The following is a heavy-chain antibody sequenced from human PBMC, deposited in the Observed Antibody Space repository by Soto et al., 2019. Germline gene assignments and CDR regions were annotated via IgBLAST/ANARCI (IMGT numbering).Heavy chain of an antibody. D-gene: IGHD3-3*01. CDR1: GFSLSTSGMC. J-gene: IGHJ6*02. CDR2: IDWDDDK. CDR3: ARRDYYVLWRGSGMDV. V-gene: IGHV2-70*01. Sequence: GSGPTLVNPTQTLTLTCTFSGFSLSTSGMCVSWIRQPPGKALEWLALIDWDDDKYYSTSLKTRLTISKDTSKNQVVLTMTNMDPVDTATYYCARRDYYVLWRGSGMDVGAQGTTVTVSS.